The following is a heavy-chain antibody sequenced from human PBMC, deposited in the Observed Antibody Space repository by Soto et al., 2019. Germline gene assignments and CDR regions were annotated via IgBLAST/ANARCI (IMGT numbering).Heavy chain of an antibody. CDR1: SGYTFTDYA. CDR3: ARAGCNRCPFRC. V-gene: IGHV1-3*01. D-gene: IGHD2-15*01. CDR2: INAGNGNR. J-gene: IGHJ4*02. Sequence: SEKVSCKASSGYTFTDYAIHWVRLAPGQRLEWMAWINAGNGNREYSQEFHGKVTITSDTSASTAYMELTSLRSEDTAIYYCARAGCNRCPFRCWGRGAL.